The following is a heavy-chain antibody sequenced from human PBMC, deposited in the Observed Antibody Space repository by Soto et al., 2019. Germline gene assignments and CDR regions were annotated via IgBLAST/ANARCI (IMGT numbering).Heavy chain of an antibody. Sequence: QITLKESGPTLVKPTQTLTLTCTFSGFSLSTSGVGVGWIRQPPGKALEWLALIYWDDDKRYSPSLKSRLTTTKDTSKTQVVLTMTNMDPVDTATYYCAHSPLVVISREYYFDYWGQGTLVTVSS. V-gene: IGHV2-5*02. CDR2: IYWDDDK. CDR1: GFSLSTSGVG. J-gene: IGHJ4*02. CDR3: AHSPLVVISREYYFDY. D-gene: IGHD2-21*01.